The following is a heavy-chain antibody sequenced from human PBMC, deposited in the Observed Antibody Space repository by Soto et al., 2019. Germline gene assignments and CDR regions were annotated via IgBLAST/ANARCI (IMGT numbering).Heavy chain of an antibody. CDR2: ISGYNGDT. D-gene: IGHD2-8*01. CDR1: GYTFTRYG. V-gene: IGHV1-18*01. J-gene: IGHJ6*02. Sequence: QGQLVQSGAEVKKPGASVKVSCKASGYTFTRYGISWVRQAPGQGLEWMGWISGYNGDTKYAQKFQGRVTMTVDTSTTTADMERRSLTSDDRAVYYCTKNGQPPYYYYGMDVWGQGTTVTVSS. CDR3: TKNGQPPYYYYGMDV.